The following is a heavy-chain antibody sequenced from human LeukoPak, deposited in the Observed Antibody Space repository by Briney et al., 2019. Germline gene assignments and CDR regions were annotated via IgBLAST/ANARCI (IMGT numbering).Heavy chain of an antibody. V-gene: IGHV4-4*02. D-gene: IGHD5-18*01. Sequence: SETLSLTCAVSGGSISSSHWWSWVRQPPGKGLEWIGEVYHSGSTNYNPSLKSRVTISVDKSKNQFSLKLSSVTAADTAVYYCARGRYSYGPTRWFDPWGQGTLVTVSS. CDR3: ARGRYSYGPTRWFDP. CDR2: VYHSGST. J-gene: IGHJ5*02. CDR1: GGSISSSHW.